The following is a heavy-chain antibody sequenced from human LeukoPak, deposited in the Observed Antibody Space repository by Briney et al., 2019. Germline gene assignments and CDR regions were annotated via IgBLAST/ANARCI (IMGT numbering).Heavy chain of an antibody. CDR1: GGTFSSYA. D-gene: IGHD3-22*01. CDR2: IIPIFGTA. V-gene: IGHV1-69*13. J-gene: IGHJ4*02. CDR3: ARGYYYDSSGHYYVPFDY. Sequence: GASVKVSCKASGGTFSSYAISWVRQAPGQGLEWMGGIIPIFGTANYAQKFQGRVTITADESTSTAYMELSSLRFEDTAVYYCARGYYYDSSGHYYVPFDYWGQGTLVTVSS.